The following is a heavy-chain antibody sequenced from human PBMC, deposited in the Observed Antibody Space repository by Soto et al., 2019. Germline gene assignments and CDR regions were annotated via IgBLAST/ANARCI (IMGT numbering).Heavy chain of an antibody. V-gene: IGHV5-51*01. D-gene: IGHD1-26*01. CDR3: TRAAIRGELLEY. CDR2: IYPGDSDT. CDR1: GYSFTSYW. J-gene: IGHJ4*02. Sequence: GESLKISCKGSGYSFTSYWIGWVRQMPGKGLEWMGIIYPGDSDTRYSPSFQGQVTISADKSISTAYLQMNSLRVEDTAVYYCTRAAIRGELLEYWGQGTQVTVSS.